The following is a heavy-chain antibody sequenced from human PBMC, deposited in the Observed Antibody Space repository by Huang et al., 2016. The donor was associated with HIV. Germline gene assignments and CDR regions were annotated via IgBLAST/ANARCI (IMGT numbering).Heavy chain of an antibody. J-gene: IGHJ4*02. CDR1: GGSIDNRNSY. V-gene: IGHV4-39*01. Sequence: QLQLQESGPGQVKPSETMSLTCTVSGGSIDNRNSYWGWIRQPPGKGLEWIGNIYYSGTTYYNPSLKSRVTISVDTSNNQFSLRLDSVTAADTAVYYYFGSWGQGTLVTVSP. CDR2: IYYSGTT. CDR3: FGS.